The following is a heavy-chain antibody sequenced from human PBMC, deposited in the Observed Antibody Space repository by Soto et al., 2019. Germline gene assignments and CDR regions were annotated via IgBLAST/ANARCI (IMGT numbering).Heavy chain of an antibody. CDR2: IYNTGNT. V-gene: IGHV4-59*01. CDR3: AGASNQGVAGMGFDY. J-gene: IGHJ4*02. CDR1: SGSISSYY. D-gene: IGHD6-19*01. Sequence: QVQLQESGPGLVKPSETLSLTCTVSSGSISSYYWSWIRQPPGKGLEWIGYIYNTGNTNYNPSIKSRFTISVDTSRNQFPRRLGSGPAADTAVYYCAGASNQGVAGMGFDYWGQGTLVTVSS.